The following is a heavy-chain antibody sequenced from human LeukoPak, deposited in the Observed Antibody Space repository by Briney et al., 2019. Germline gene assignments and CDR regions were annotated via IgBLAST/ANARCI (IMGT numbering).Heavy chain of an antibody. V-gene: IGHV3-23*01. J-gene: IGHJ4*02. D-gene: IGHD3-22*01. CDR1: GFTFSSYA. CDR3: AKDEYYDSSGTLDY. Sequence: GGSLRLSCAASGFTFSSYAMSWVRQAPGKGLEWVSAISGSGGSTYYAGSVKGRFTISRDNSKNTLYLQMNSLRAEDTAVYYCAKDEYYDSSGTLDYWGQGTLVTVSS. CDR2: ISGSGGST.